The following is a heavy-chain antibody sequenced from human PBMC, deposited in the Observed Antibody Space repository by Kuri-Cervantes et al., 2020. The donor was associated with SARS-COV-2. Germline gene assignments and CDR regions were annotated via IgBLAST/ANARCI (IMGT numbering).Heavy chain of an antibody. CDR2: FDPEDGET. D-gene: IGHD6-19*01. CDR1: GYTLTELY. J-gene: IGHJ4*02. V-gene: IGHV1-24*01. CDR3: ASGQWLVQFFDY. Sequence: ASVKVSCKVSGYTLTELYMNWVRQDPGKGLEWMGGFDPEDGETIYAQKFQGRVTMTEETSTDTAYMELSSLKFDYTAGYYCASGQWLVQFFDYWGQGALVTVSS.